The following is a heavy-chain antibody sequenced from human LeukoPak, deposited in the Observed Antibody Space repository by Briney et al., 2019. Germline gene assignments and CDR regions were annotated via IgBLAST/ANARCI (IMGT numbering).Heavy chain of an antibody. D-gene: IGHD3-10*01. Sequence: ASVKVSCKASAYTFTSYGISWVRQAPGQGLEWMGWISAYNGNTNYAQKLQGRVTMTTDTSTSTAYMELRSLRSVDTAVYYCASSSHLWFGELLWANYWGQGTLLTVSS. CDR1: AYTFTSYG. CDR2: ISAYNGNT. V-gene: IGHV1-18*01. CDR3: ASSSHLWFGELLWANY. J-gene: IGHJ4*02.